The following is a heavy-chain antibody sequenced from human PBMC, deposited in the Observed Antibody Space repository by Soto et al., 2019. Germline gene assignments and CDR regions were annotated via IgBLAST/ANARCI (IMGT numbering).Heavy chain of an antibody. CDR3: ASTPNDYGDYFFDY. D-gene: IGHD4-17*01. CDR2: IYYSGST. J-gene: IGHJ4*02. V-gene: IGHV4-59*08. CDR1: GGSISSYY. Sequence: PSETLSLTCTVSGGSISSYYWSWIRQPPGKGLEWIGYIYYSGSTNYNPSLKSRVTISVDTSKNQFSLKLSSVTAADTAVYYCASTPNDYGDYFFDYWGQGTLVTVSS.